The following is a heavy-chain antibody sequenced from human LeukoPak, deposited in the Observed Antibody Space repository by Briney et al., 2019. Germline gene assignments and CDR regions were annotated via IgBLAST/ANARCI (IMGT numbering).Heavy chain of an antibody. CDR3: ARDQAVADLIDAFDI. CDR1: GGTFSSYA. D-gene: IGHD6-19*01. J-gene: IGHJ3*02. Sequence: SVKVSCKASGGTFSSYAISWVRQAPGQGLEWMGGIIPIFDTANYAQKFQGRVTITADESTSTAYMELSSLRSEDTAVYYCARDQAVADLIDAFDIWGQGTMVTVSS. V-gene: IGHV1-69*13. CDR2: IIPIFDTA.